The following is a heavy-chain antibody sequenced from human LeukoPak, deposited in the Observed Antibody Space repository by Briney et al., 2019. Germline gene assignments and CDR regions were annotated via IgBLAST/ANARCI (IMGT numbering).Heavy chain of an antibody. J-gene: IGHJ4*02. CDR1: GFTFSSYA. CDR2: LSGSGDST. Sequence: GGSLRLSCAASGFTFSSYAMSWVRQSPGKGLEWVSTLSGSGDSTYYADSVKGRFTISRDNSKNTLHLQMNSLRAEDSAIYYCAKSSWSVTPGYFDYWGQGTLVTVSS. D-gene: IGHD4-17*01. CDR3: AKSSWSVTPGYFDY. V-gene: IGHV3-23*01.